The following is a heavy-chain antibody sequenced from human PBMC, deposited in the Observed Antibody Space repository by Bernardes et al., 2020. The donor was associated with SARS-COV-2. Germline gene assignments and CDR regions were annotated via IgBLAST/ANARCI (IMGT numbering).Heavy chain of an antibody. J-gene: IGHJ3*02. CDR2: IKSKTDGGTT. CDR3: TTAAAGIRDAFDI. CDR1: GFTFSNAW. V-gene: IGHV3-15*07. D-gene: IGHD6-13*01. Sequence: GGSLRLSCAASGFTFSNAWMNWVRQAPGKGLEWVGRIKSKTDGGTTDYAAPVKGRFTISRDDSKNTLYLQMNSLKTEDTAVYYCTTAAAGIRDAFDIWGQGTIVNVSS.